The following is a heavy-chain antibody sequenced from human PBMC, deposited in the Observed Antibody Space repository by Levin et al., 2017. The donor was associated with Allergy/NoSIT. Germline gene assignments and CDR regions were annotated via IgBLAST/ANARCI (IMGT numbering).Heavy chain of an antibody. CDR2: IRSNASGGTT. CDR3: SRADVLWWFRH. D-gene: IGHD2-21*01. V-gene: IGHV3-49*03. CDR1: GFTFGDYG. Sequence: AGGSLRLSCIGSGFTFGDYGMSWFRQAPGKGLEWVGFIRSNASGGTTEYAASVKGRVTISRDDSKSIAYLQMNSLKTEDTAVYYCSRADVLWWFRHWGQGTLVTVSS. J-gene: IGHJ1*01.